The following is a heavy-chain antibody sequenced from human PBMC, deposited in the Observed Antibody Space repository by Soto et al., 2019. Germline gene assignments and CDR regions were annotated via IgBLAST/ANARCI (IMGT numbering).Heavy chain of an antibody. V-gene: IGHV3-33*01. Sequence: QVQLVESGGGVVQPGRSLRLSCAASGFTFSSYGMHWVRQAQGKGLEWVAVIWYDGSNKYYADSVKGRFTISRDNSMNTLYLQMNSLRAEDTAVYYCARDRLAAAGPPFDYWGQGTLVTVSS. J-gene: IGHJ4*02. CDR1: GFTFSSYG. D-gene: IGHD6-13*01. CDR3: ARDRLAAAGPPFDY. CDR2: IWYDGSNK.